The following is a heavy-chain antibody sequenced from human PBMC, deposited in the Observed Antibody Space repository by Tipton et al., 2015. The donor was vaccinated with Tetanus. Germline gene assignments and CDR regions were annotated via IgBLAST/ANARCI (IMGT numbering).Heavy chain of an antibody. J-gene: IGHJ4*02. Sequence: TLSLTCTVSGGSISSSSYYWSWVRQPPGEGLEWIGSIYYSGIPYYNPSLKSRVTISVDTSKDQFSLKLSSVTAADTAMYYCVRLVEMTTCFDFWGQGTLVTVSS. CDR3: VRLVEMTTCFDF. D-gene: IGHD5-24*01. CDR2: IYYSGIP. V-gene: IGHV4-39*01. CDR1: GGSISSSSYY.